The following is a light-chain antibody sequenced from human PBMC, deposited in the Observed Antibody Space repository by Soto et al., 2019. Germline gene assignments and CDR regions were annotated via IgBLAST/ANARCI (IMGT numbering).Light chain of an antibody. CDR3: QSYDSSLSGYV. V-gene: IGLV1-40*01. J-gene: IGLJ1*01. Sequence: QSVLTQPPSVSEAPGQRVTISCTGSSSNIGANYDVHWYQHLPGTAPKLLIYTNSNRPSGVPDRFSGSKSGTSASLAITGLQAEDEADYYCQSYDSSLSGYVVGTGTKLTVL. CDR2: TNS. CDR1: SSNIGANYD.